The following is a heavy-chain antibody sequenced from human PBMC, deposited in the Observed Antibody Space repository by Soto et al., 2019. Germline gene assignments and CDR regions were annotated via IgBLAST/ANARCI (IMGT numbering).Heavy chain of an antibody. D-gene: IGHD2-2*01. J-gene: IGHJ4*02. CDR1: GGSISSYY. CDR2: IYYSGST. V-gene: IGHV4-59*08. CDR3: ARQGPGYCSSTSCYALDY. Sequence: SETLSLTCTVSGGSISSYYWSWIRQPPGKGLEWIGYIYYSGSTNYNPSLKSRVTISVDTSKNQFSLKLSSVTAADTAVYYCARQGPGYCSSTSCYALDYWGQGTLVTAPQ.